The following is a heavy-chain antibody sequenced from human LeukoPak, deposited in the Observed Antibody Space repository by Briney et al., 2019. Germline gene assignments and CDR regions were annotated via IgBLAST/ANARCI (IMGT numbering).Heavy chain of an antibody. Sequence: ASVKVSCKASGGTFISYAISWVRQAPGQGLEWMGGIIPIFGTAHYAQKFQGRVTITADESTSTAYMELSSLRSEDTAVYYCGRVSQSQRHYYYYGMDVWGQGTTVTVSS. CDR3: GRVSQSQRHYYYYGMDV. CDR2: IIPIFGTA. CDR1: GGTFISYA. J-gene: IGHJ6*02. V-gene: IGHV1-69*13.